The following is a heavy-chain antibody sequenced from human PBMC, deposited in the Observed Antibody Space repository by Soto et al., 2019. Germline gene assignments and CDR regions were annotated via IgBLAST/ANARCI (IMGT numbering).Heavy chain of an antibody. V-gene: IGHV3-23*01. CDR1: GFSFSKYA. CDR3: AKDAVYGDGLWLVAD. CDR2: ITGSGGTI. Sequence: DVQLLESGGGLVQPGGSLRLSCAASGFSFSKYAMIWVRQAPGKGQEWVSGITGSGGTIEYAASVKGRFTISRDNSKNTVYPQMNSLRAEDTAMYYCAKDAVYGDGLWLVADWGQGTLVTVS. D-gene: IGHD2-21*02. J-gene: IGHJ4*02.